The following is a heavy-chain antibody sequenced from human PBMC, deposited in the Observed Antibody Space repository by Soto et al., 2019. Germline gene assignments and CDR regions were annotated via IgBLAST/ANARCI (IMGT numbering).Heavy chain of an antibody. J-gene: IGHJ4*02. Sequence: ASVKVSCKASGYTFTSYDINWVRQATGQGLEWMGWMNPNSGNTGYAQKFQGRVTMTRNTSISTAYMELSGLRSEDTAVYYCAKSSRTVWTQRGIAAAGFDYWGQGTLVTVSS. CDR1: GYTFTSYD. CDR2: MNPNSGNT. D-gene: IGHD6-13*01. V-gene: IGHV1-8*01. CDR3: AKSSRTVWTQRGIAAAGFDY.